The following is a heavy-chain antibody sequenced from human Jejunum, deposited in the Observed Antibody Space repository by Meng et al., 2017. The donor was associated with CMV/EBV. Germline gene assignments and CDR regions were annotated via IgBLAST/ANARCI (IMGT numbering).Heavy chain of an antibody. J-gene: IGHJ4*02. V-gene: IGHV6-1*01. Sequence: QGQLQQSGPGLVKPSQTISLTCALSGDSTSSVVWYWFRQSPSRGLEWLVRTYYRSQWIFDFALSVKSRIVIDPEPSENQVSLQLNSVTPEDTAVYYCARGWFLGSWGQGTLVTVSS. D-gene: IGHD6-19*01. CDR1: GDSTSSVV. CDR3: ARGWFLGS. CDR2: TYYRSQWIF.